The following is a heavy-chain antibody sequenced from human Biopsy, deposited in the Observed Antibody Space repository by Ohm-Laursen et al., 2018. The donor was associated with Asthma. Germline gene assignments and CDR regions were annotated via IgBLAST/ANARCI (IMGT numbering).Heavy chain of an antibody. CDR3: ARAVDYSHYYGIDV. CDR2: ISVYKGNT. V-gene: IGHV1-18*01. CDR1: GYTFNSAG. J-gene: IGHJ6*02. D-gene: IGHD3-10*01. Sequence: GSSPKVSCKTSGYTFNSAGITWVRQAPGQGLAWMGWISVYKGNTKVARKLQDRVTMITDTSTSTAYMELRSLGSDDTAVYFCARAVDYSHYYGIDVWGQGTTVTAS.